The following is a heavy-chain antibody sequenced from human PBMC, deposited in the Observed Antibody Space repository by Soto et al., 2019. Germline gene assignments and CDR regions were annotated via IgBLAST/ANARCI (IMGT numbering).Heavy chain of an antibody. V-gene: IGHV3-33*01. CDR2: IWYDGSNK. Sequence: GGSLRLSCAASGFTFSSYGMHWVRQAPGKGLEWVAVIWYDGSNKYYADSVKGRFTISRDNSKNTLYLQMNRLRAEDTAVYYCARGKTECSSTSCYYYYFDYWGQGTLVTVSS. CDR1: GFTFSSYG. D-gene: IGHD2-2*01. CDR3: ARGKTECSSTSCYYYYFDY. J-gene: IGHJ4*02.